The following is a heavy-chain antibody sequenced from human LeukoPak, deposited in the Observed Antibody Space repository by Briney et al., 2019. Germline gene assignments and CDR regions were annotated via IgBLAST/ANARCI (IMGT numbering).Heavy chain of an antibody. D-gene: IGHD3-22*01. Sequence: PGGSLRLSCAASGFTFSSYAMSWVRQAPGKGLEWVSAISGSGGSTYYADSEKGRSIISRYNSKNTLYLQMNSLRAEDTAVYYCAKGYYDSSGYPNWFDPWGQGTLVTVSS. CDR3: AKGYYDSSGYPNWFDP. CDR1: GFTFSSYA. CDR2: ISGSGGST. V-gene: IGHV3-23*01. J-gene: IGHJ5*02.